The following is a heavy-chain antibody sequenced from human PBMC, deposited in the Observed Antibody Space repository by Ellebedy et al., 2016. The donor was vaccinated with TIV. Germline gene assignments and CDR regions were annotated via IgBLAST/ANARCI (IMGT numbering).Heavy chain of an antibody. CDR3: ARDGGSYD. J-gene: IGHJ4*02. CDR2: IGTGGDT. D-gene: IGHD1-26*01. V-gene: IGHV3-23*01. Sequence: GGSLRLSCAAFGITFSSYAMNWVRQAPGRGLEWVSTIGTGGDTYNVDSVKGRFTISRDNSKSTLYLQMNTLRADDTAVYYCARDGGSYDWGQGTLVTVSS. CDR1: GITFSSYA.